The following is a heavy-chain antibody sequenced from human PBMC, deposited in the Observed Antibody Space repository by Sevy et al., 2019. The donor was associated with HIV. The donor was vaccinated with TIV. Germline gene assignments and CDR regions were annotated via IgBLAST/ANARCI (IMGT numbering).Heavy chain of an antibody. CDR1: GGSISGGNYF. D-gene: IGHD1-26*01. CDR2: IHYSGTT. CDR3: ARDSGNYPYYFDY. J-gene: IGHJ4*01. Sequence: SETLSLTWTVSGGSISGGNYFWSWIRQSPGKGLEWIGYIHYSGTTNYNPSLKSRVTISVDTSKNQFSLKLRSVTAADTAVYYCARDSGNYPYYFDYWDQGTLVTVSS. V-gene: IGHV4-61*01.